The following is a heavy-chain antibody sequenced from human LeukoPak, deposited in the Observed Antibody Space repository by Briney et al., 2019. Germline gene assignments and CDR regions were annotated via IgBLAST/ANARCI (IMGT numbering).Heavy chain of an antibody. D-gene: IGHD5-12*01. CDR1: GDPISSGGYW. J-gene: IGHJ4*02. Sequence: SQTLSLTCAVSGDPISSGGYWWSWIRQHPGKGPEWIGYISYGGNTYYNPSLKSRVAISADTPKNQFSLKLSSTTAADTAVYYCARAPVATPSEFDYWGQGTLVTVSS. V-gene: IGHV4-31*11. CDR3: ARAPVATPSEFDY. CDR2: ISYGGNT.